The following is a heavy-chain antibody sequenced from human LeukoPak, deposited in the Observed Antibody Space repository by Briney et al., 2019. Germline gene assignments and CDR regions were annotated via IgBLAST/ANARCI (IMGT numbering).Heavy chain of an antibody. CDR1: GGSISSYY. Sequence: SETLSLTCTVSGGSISSYYWSWIRQPPGKGLEWIGYIYYSGSTNYNPSLKSRVTISVDTSKNQFSLKLSSVTAADTAVYYCARVAADGPHAFGIWGQGTMVTVSS. CDR2: IYYSGST. CDR3: ARVAADGPHAFGI. V-gene: IGHV4-59*01. D-gene: IGHD6-25*01. J-gene: IGHJ3*02.